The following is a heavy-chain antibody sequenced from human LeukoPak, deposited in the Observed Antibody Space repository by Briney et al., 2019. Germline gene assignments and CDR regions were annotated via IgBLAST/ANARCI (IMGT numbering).Heavy chain of an antibody. CDR3: AREDCSSTSCHNDY. CDR2: IYTSGST. D-gene: IGHD2-2*02. Sequence: PSETLSLTCTVSGGSISSYYWSWIRQPAGKGLEWIGRIYTSGSTNYSPSLKSRVTMSVDTSKNQFSLKLSSVTAADTAVYYCAREDCSSTSCHNDYWGQGTLVTVSS. J-gene: IGHJ4*02. V-gene: IGHV4-4*07. CDR1: GGSISSYY.